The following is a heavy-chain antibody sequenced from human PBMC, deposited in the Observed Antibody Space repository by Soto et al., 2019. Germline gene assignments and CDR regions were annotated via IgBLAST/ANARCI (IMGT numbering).Heavy chain of an antibody. CDR2: ISYDGSNK. Sequence: QVQLVESGGGVVQPGRSLRLSCAASGFTFSSYGMHWVRQAPGKGMEWVAVISYDGSNKYYADSVKRRFTISRDNSKNTQYLQMNSHRAEDTAVYNRAEEVWSGAMDVW. J-gene: IGHJ6*01. D-gene: IGHD3-3*01. CDR1: GFTFSSYG. CDR3: AEEVWSGAMDV. V-gene: IGHV3-30*18.